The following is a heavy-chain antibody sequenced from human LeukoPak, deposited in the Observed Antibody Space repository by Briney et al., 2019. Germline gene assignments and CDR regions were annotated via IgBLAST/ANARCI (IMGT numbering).Heavy chain of an antibody. J-gene: IGHJ6*04. V-gene: IGHV3-23*01. CDR3: AKMKGATEYYYYAMDV. CDR2: ITGSAGAT. CDR1: GLTFSSFA. D-gene: IGHD5-24*01. Sequence: QPGGSLILSCAASGLTFSSFAMSWVRQAPGKGLEWGSAITGSAGATWYADAVKGRFTISRDNSKNTMYLQMNILGAEDTALYYCAKMKGATEYYYYAMDVWGKGTMVSVSS.